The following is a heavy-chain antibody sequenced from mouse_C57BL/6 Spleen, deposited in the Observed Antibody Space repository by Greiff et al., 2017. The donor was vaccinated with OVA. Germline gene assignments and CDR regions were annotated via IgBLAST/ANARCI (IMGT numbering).Heavy chain of an antibody. CDR3: TRSGYYGSSYQFAY. V-gene: IGHV1-5*01. CDR2: IYPGNSDT. D-gene: IGHD1-1*01. Sequence: QLQQSGTVLARPGASVKMSCKTSGYTFTSYWMHWVKQRPGQGLEWIGAIYPGNSDTSYNQKFKGKAKLTAVTSASTAYMELSSLTNEDSAVYYCTRSGYYGSSYQFAYWGQGTLVTVSA. CDR1: GYTFTSYW. J-gene: IGHJ3*01.